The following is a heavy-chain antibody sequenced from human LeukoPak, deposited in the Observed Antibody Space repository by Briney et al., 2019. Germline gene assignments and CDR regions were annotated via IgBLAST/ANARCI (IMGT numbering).Heavy chain of an antibody. V-gene: IGHV4-31*02. CDR1: GFTFSSYG. D-gene: IGHD6-13*01. CDR2: IYYSGST. J-gene: IGHJ4*02. Sequence: LRLSCAASGFTFSSYGMHWVRQAPGKGLEWIGYIYYSGSTYYNPSLKSRVTISVDTSKNQFSLKLSSVTAADTAVYYCARDKAAAGVDYWGQGTLVTVSS. CDR3: ARDKAAAGVDY.